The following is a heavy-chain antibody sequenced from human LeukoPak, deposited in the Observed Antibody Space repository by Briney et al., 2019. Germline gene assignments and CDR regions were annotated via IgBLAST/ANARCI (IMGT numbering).Heavy chain of an antibody. CDR3: ARAGVWFGEFYFDY. CDR1: GGTFSSYA. Sequence: SVKVSCKASGGTFSSYAISWVRQAPGQGLEWMGGIIPNFGTANYAQKFQERVTITADETTSTAYMELSSLRSEDTAVYYCARAGVWFGEFYFDYWGQGTLVTVSS. V-gene: IGHV1-69*13. CDR2: IIPNFGTA. J-gene: IGHJ4*02. D-gene: IGHD3-10*01.